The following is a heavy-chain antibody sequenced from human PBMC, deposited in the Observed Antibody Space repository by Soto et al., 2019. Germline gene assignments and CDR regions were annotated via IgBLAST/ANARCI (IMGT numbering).Heavy chain of an antibody. D-gene: IGHD3-16*02. Sequence: GGSLRLSCAASGFTFSSYARHWVRQAPGKGLEYVSAISSNGGSTYYANSVKGRFTISRDNSKNTLYLQMGSLRAEDMAVYYCARPFMITFGGVIANDAFDVWGQGTMVTVSS. CDR1: GFTFSSYA. V-gene: IGHV3-64*01. CDR3: ARPFMITFGGVIANDAFDV. J-gene: IGHJ3*01. CDR2: ISSNGGST.